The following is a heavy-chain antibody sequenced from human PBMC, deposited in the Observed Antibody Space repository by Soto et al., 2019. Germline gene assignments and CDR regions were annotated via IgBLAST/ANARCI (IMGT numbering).Heavy chain of an antibody. CDR2: TSPYTDDP. D-gene: IGHD2-2*01. CDR3: ARVIPGAEAWFHP. V-gene: IGHV1-18*01. Sequence: QGQLVQSGVEVKKPGASVKVSCSASGNTFTNLGVTWVRQAPGQGLEWMGWTSPYTDDPSYAQKYQGRVTMTIDTSTSTAYLDLRSLTSDDTAVYYCARVIPGAEAWFHPWGQGTLVTVSS. CDR1: GNTFTNLG. J-gene: IGHJ5*02.